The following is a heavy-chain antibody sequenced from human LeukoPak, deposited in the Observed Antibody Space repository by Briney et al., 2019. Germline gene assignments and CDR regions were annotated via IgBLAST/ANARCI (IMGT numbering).Heavy chain of an antibody. J-gene: IGHJ4*02. Sequence: ASVKVSCKASGYTFTSYAMHWVRQAPGQRLEWMRWINAGNGNTKYSQKFQGRVTITRDTSTSTAYMELRSLRSDDTAVYYCARVPEVAVAGSSRFDYWGQGTLVTVSS. V-gene: IGHV1-3*01. CDR1: GYTFTSYA. CDR3: ARVPEVAVAGSSRFDY. D-gene: IGHD6-19*01. CDR2: INAGNGNT.